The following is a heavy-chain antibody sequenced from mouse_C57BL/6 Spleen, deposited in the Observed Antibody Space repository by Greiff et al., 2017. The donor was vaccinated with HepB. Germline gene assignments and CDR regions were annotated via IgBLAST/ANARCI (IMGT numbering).Heavy chain of an antibody. Sequence: VQLQESGAELARPGASVKLSCKASGYTFTSYGISWVKQRTGQGLEWIGEIYPRSGNTYYNEKFKGKATLTADKSSSTAYMELRSLTSEDSAVYFCARKGDYYGSSSFAYWGQGTLVTVSA. CDR2: IYPRSGNT. CDR3: ARKGDYYGSSSFAY. CDR1: GYTFTSYG. V-gene: IGHV1-81*01. D-gene: IGHD1-1*01. J-gene: IGHJ3*01.